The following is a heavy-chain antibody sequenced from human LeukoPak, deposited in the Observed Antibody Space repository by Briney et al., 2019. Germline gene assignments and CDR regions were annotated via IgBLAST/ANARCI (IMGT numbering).Heavy chain of an antibody. CDR3: ARDSSGEYNWKHGVPDY. CDR2: IKQDGSEK. V-gene: IGHV3-7*03. Sequence: GGSLILSCAASGFTFSSYWMSWVRQAPGKGLEWVANIKQDGSEKYYVDSVKGRFTISRDNAKNSLYLQMNSLRAEDTALYYCARDSSGEYNWKHGVPDYWGQGTLVTVSS. CDR1: GFTFSSYW. D-gene: IGHD1-20*01. J-gene: IGHJ4*02.